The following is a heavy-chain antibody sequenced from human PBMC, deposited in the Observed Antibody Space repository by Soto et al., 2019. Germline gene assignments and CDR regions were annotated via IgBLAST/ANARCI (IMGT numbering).Heavy chain of an antibody. CDR2: IKSKTDGGTT. CDR3: TATVNIQLWQPNDY. CDR1: GFTFSNAW. Sequence: EVQLVESGGGLVKPGGSLRLSCAASGFTFSNAWMSWVRQAPGKGLEWVGRIKSKTDGGTTDYAAPVKGRFTISRDDSKNTLYLQMNSMKTEDTAVYYCTATVNIQLWQPNDYWGQGTLVTVSS. D-gene: IGHD5-18*01. V-gene: IGHV3-15*01. J-gene: IGHJ4*02.